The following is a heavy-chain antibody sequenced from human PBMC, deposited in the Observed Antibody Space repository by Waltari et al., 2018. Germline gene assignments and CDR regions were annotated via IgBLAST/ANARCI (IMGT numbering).Heavy chain of an antibody. Sequence: EVQLLESGGGLVQPGGSLRLSCAASGFTFSSYAMSWVRQAPGKGLEWVSAISGSGGSTYYADSVKGRFTISRDNSKNTLYLQMNSLKTEDTAVYYCTTDRTIFGVVIHYWGQGTLVTVSS. D-gene: IGHD3-3*01. V-gene: IGHV3-23*01. J-gene: IGHJ4*02. CDR2: ISGSGGST. CDR1: GFTFSSYA. CDR3: TTDRTIFGVVIHY.